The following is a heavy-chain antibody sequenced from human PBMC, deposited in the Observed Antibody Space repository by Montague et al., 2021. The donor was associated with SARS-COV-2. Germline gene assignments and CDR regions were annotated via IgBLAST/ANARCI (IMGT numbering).Heavy chain of an antibody. J-gene: IGHJ4*02. CDR2: INSDGSST. D-gene: IGHD5-12*01. CDR3: ASDSRYSGYEPDY. V-gene: IGHV3-74*01. CDR1: GFTFSNYW. Sequence: SLRLSCAASGFTFSNYWMHWVRQAPGKGLVWVSRINSDGSSTTYADSVKGRFTISRDNAKNTVYLQMNSLRAEDSAVYYCASDSRYSGYEPDYWGQGTLVTVSS.